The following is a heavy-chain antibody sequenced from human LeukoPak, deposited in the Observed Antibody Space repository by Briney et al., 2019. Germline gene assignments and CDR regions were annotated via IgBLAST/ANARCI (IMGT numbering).Heavy chain of an antibody. CDR2: INQDGSEK. Sequence: GSLRLSCAASGFTFSASWMTWVRQAPGKGLEWVTNINQDGSEKYYVDSVKGRFTISRDNARNALYLQMNSLRTEDTAVYYCARGDRGFDYWGQGTLVTVSS. V-gene: IGHV3-7*01. J-gene: IGHJ4*02. CDR1: GFTFSASW. CDR3: ARGDRGFDY.